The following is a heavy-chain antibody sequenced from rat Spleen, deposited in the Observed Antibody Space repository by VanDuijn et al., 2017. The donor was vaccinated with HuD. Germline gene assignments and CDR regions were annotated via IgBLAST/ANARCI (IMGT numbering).Heavy chain of an antibody. CDR3: ARDGPYYFDY. J-gene: IGHJ2*01. V-gene: IGHV2-65*01. Sequence: QVQLKETGPGLVQPTQTLSITCTVSGFSLTSYYIQWVRQTPGKGLEWMGFIRSGGSTEYNSEFKSQLSISRDTSKNQVFLKMNSLKTEDTGVYYCARDGPYYFDYWGQGVMVTVSS. CDR1: GFSLTSYY. CDR2: IRSGGST.